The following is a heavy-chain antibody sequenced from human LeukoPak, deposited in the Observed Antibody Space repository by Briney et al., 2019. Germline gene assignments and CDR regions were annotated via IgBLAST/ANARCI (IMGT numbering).Heavy chain of an antibody. D-gene: IGHD2-15*01. CDR1: GGSISSYY. V-gene: IGHV4-59*01. CDR2: IYYSGST. J-gene: IGHJ4*02. Sequence: TSETLSLTCTVSGGSISSYYWSWIRQPPGKGLEWIGYIYYSGSTNYNPSLKSRVTISVDTSKNQFSLKLSSVTAADTAVYYCARYRYCSGGSCYLKPYFDYWGQGTLVTVPS. CDR3: ARYRYCSGGSCYLKPYFDY.